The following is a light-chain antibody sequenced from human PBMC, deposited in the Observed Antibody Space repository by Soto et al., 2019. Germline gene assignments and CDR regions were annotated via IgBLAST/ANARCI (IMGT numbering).Light chain of an antibody. CDR3: CSYAGSYYV. CDR2: DVS. CDR1: SSDVGGYNY. Sequence: QSALTQPRSVSGSPGQSVTISCTGTSSDVGGYNYVSWYQQHPGKAPKLMIYDVSNRPSGVPDRFSGSKSGNTASLTISGLQAEDEADYYCCSYAGSYYVFGNGTKVTVL. J-gene: IGLJ1*01. V-gene: IGLV2-11*01.